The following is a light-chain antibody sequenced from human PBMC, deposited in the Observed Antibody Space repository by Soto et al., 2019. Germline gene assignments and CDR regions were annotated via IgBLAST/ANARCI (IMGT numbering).Light chain of an antibody. J-gene: IGLJ2*01. CDR1: KLGDKY. CDR2: QDT. V-gene: IGLV3-1*01. CDR3: QAWDSSTAV. Sequence: SYELTQPPSVSVSPGQTASVTCSGDKLGDKYVCWYQQKPGQSPVLVIYQDTKRPSGIPERFSGSNSGNTATLTISGTQAMDEADYYCQAWDSSTAVFGGGTKLTVL.